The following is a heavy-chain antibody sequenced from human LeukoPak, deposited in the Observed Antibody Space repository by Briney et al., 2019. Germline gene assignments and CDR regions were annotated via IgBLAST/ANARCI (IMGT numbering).Heavy chain of an antibody. D-gene: IGHD3-10*01. V-gene: IGHV3-23*01. J-gene: IGHJ4*02. CDR2: ISGSGGST. CDR1: GFTFSSYA. CDR3: AKVLLWFGELPGADY. Sequence: GGSLRLSCAASGFTFSSYAMSWVRQAPGKGLEWVSAISGSGGSTYYADSVKGRFTIYRANSKNTLYLHMNSLRDEDTAVYYCAKVLLWFGELPGADYWGQGTLVTVSS.